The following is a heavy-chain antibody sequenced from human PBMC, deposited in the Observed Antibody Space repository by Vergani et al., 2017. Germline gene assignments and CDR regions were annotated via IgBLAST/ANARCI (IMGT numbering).Heavy chain of an antibody. J-gene: IGHJ5*02. Sequence: EVQLVESGGGVVRPGGSLRLSCAASGFTFDDYGMSWVRQAPGKGLEWVSCINWNGGSTGYADSVKGRFTISRDNAKNSLYLQMNSLRAEDTALYYCARDACGGDCYSNNHWFDPWGQGTLVTVSS. D-gene: IGHD2-21*02. V-gene: IGHV3-20*04. CDR2: INWNGGST. CDR1: GFTFDDYG. CDR3: ARDACGGDCYSNNHWFDP.